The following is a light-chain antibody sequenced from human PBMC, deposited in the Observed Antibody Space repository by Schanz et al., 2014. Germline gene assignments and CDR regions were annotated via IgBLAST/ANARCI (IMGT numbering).Light chain of an antibody. J-gene: IGKJ1*01. V-gene: IGKV3-20*01. CDR3: QQYNNWPPGT. CDR1: QRISNSY. Sequence: EIVLTQSPGTLSLSPGERATLSCRASQRISNSYLAWYQQKLGQAPRLLIYGASSRATGIPDRFSGSGSGTDFTLTISSLQSEDFAVYYCQQYNNWPPGTFGQGTKVEIK. CDR2: GAS.